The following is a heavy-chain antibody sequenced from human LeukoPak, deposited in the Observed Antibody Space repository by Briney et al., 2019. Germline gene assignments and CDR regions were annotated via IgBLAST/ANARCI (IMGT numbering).Heavy chain of an antibody. CDR2: ISYDGSNK. D-gene: IGHD2-2*01. CDR1: GFTFSSYG. J-gene: IGHJ4*02. Sequence: HPGGSLRLSCAASGFTFSSYGMHWVRQAPGKGLEWVAVISYDGSNKYYADSVKGRFTISRDNSKNTLYLQMNSLRAEDTAVYYCAKDRLRGSTTYTRFDYWGQGTLVTVSS. CDR3: AKDRLRGSTTYTRFDY. V-gene: IGHV3-30*18.